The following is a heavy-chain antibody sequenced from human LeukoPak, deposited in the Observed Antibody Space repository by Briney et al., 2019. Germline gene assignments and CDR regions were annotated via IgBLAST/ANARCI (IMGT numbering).Heavy chain of an antibody. J-gene: IGHJ4*02. Sequence: PGGSLRLSCAASGFTFNRYWMAWVRQAPGKGLERVANIKQDGSEKYYADSVKGRFTISRDNAKNSLYLQMNSLRAEDTAIYNCAREWNGYDYVGEDYWGQGTLVTVSS. CDR1: GFTFNRYW. V-gene: IGHV3-7*01. D-gene: IGHD5-12*01. CDR2: IKQDGSEK. CDR3: AREWNGYDYVGEDY.